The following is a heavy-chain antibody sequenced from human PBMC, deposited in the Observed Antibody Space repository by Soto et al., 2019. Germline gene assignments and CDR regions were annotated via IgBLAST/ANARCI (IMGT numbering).Heavy chain of an antibody. CDR2: IIPIFGTA. V-gene: IGHV1-69*13. D-gene: IGHD3-16*02. J-gene: IGHJ4*02. CDR1: GGTFSSYA. CDR3: ARGKSDYVWGSYPPGFDY. Sequence: SVKVSCKASGGTFSSYAISWVRQAPGQGLEWMGGIIPIFGTANYAQKFQGRVTITADESTSTAYMELSSLRSEDTAVYYCARGKSDYVWGSYPPGFDYWGQGTLVTVSS.